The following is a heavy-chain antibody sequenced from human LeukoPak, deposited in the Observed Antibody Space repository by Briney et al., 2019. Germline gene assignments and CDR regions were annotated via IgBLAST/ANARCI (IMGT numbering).Heavy chain of an antibody. Sequence: PGGSLRLSCAASGFTFRNHWMHWVRQTPGKGLVWVSRISSDGSSTTYADSVKGRFTISRDSAKNTLYPQMNNLRAEDTAMYYCARDQRVTGRPDIDYWGQGTLVIVSS. CDR1: GFTFRNHW. J-gene: IGHJ4*02. CDR2: ISSDGSST. CDR3: ARDQRVTGRPDIDY. D-gene: IGHD6-6*01. V-gene: IGHV3-74*03.